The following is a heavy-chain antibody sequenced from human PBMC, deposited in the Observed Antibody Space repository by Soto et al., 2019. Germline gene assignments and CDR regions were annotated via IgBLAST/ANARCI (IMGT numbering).Heavy chain of an antibody. Sequence: PSETLSLTCSLSGASITSTTYFWAWIRQPPGKGLEWVGSIYYSGKTHCNPSLKSRTTISVDRSRNQFSLQVSSVTAADTAVYYCAKNLPRTGRFDYWGQGTVVTVSP. CDR3: AKNLPRTGRFDY. CDR1: GASITSTTYF. CDR2: IYYSGKT. V-gene: IGHV4-39*01. J-gene: IGHJ4*02.